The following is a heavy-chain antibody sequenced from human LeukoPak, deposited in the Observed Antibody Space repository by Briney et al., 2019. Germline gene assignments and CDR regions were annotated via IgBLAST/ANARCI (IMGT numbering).Heavy chain of an antibody. CDR2: INPNSGGT. CDR1: GYTFTSYD. CDR3: ARDSNGVNYVWGSYRTLGY. Sequence: ASVKVSCKASGYTFTSYDINWVRQATGQGLEWMGWINPNSGGTNYAQKFQGRVTMTRDTSISTAYMELSRLRSDDTAVYYCARDSNGVNYVWGSYRTLGYWGQGTLVTVSS. D-gene: IGHD3-16*02. V-gene: IGHV1-2*02. J-gene: IGHJ4*02.